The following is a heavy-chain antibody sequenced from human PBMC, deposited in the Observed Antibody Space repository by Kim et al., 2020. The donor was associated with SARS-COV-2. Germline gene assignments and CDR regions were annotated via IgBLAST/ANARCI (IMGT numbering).Heavy chain of an antibody. V-gene: IGHV1-2*02. J-gene: IGHJ2*01. CDR2: INPKSGGT. CDR1: GYTFTGSY. D-gene: IGHD6-13*01. CDR3: ARGAARGFWYFDL. Sequence: ASVKVSCKASGYTFTGSYMHWVRQAPGQGLEWMGWINPKSGGTVSAQKFQGRVSMTRDTSITTVYMELKRLSSDDTAVYYCARGAARGFWYFDLWRLGTL.